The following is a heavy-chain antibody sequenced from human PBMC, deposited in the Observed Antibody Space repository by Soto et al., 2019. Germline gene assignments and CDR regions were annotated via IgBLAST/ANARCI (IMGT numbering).Heavy chain of an antibody. CDR2: IYYTGNT. J-gene: IGHJ4*02. CDR1: GDSLRSSYHY. V-gene: IGHV4-39*01. Sequence: QLHESGPGQVKSSETLSLTCTVSGDSLRSSYHYWGWIRQLPGKGLKWIGRIYYTGNTYYNPSLKSRVSLSVAMATNAICLRLRAESVAATVVYYCVRVEMYAGEFTPTFDSWGKGALVTVSS. D-gene: IGHD2-8*01. CDR3: VRVEMYAGEFTPTFDS.